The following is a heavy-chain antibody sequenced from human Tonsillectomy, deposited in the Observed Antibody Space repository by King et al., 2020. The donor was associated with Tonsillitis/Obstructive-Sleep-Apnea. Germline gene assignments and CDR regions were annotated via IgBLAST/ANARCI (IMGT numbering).Heavy chain of an antibody. CDR2: ISWNSGSI. CDR1: GFTFDDYA. V-gene: IGHV3-9*01. J-gene: IGHJ4*02. D-gene: IGHD2-15*01. Sequence: EVQLVESGGGLVQPGRSLRLSCAASGFTFDDYAMHWVRHAPGKGLEWVSGISWNSGSIGYADSVKGRFTISRDNAKNSLYLQMNSLRAEDTALYYCAKSRGGCSGGSCYHFDYWGQGTLVTVSS. CDR3: AKSRGGCSGGSCYHFDY.